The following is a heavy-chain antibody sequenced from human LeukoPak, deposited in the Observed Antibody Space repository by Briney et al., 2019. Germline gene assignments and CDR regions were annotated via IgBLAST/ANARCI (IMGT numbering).Heavy chain of an antibody. J-gene: IGHJ3*02. D-gene: IGHD3-9*01. CDR3: AKSLRTYYDILTGYFDDAFDI. CDR2: ISWNSGSI. V-gene: IGHV3-9*01. Sequence: GGSLRLSCAASGFTFDDYAMHWVRQAPGKGLEWVSGISWNSGSIGYADSVKGRFTISRDNSKNTLYLQMNSLRAEDTAVYYCAKSLRTYYDILTGYFDDAFDIWGQGTMVTVSS. CDR1: GFTFDDYA.